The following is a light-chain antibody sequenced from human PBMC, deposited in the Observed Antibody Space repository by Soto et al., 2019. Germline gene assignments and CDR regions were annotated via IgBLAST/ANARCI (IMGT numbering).Light chain of an antibody. CDR3: QQYGSPDT. J-gene: IGKJ1*01. Sequence: VVPRCRGTVSMSLWKRANRSFRASKSVSNNYLAWYQQKPGQAPRLLIYGASNRATGIPDGFSGSGSGTDLTLIISSLAREEFVVYYGQQYGSPDTFGQGTKVDIK. CDR2: GAS. V-gene: IGKV3-20*01. CDR1: KSVSNNY.